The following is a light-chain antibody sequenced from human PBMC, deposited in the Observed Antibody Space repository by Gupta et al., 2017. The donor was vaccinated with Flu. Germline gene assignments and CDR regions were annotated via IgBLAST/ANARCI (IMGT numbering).Light chain of an antibody. CDR1: QGLWEG. CDR3: RQDDSYPRT. CDR2: GAS. Sequence: PSFLAASGRERGTITWRARQGLWEGLGWYQQKPGKAPKILIYGASTVQSGVPSRFSGSGSGTDFTLTISSLQPEDFATYYCRQDDSYPRTFGQGTKLEIK. V-gene: IGKV1-6*01. J-gene: IGKJ2*02.